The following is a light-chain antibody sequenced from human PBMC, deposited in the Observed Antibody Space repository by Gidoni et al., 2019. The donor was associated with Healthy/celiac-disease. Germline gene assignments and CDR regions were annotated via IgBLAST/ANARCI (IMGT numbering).Light chain of an antibody. CDR2: AAS. V-gene: IGKV1-9*01. Sequence: DIQLTQSPSFLSASVGDRVTITCRASQGISSYVAWHQQKPGKAPKILIYAASTLQSGVPSRFSGSGSGTEFTLTISSLQPEDFAAYYCQQLNSYPRYTFGQGTKLEIK. J-gene: IGKJ2*01. CDR3: QQLNSYPRYT. CDR1: QGISSY.